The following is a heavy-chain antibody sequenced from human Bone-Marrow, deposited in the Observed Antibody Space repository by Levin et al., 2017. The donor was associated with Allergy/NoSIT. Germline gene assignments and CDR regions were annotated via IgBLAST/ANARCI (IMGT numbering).Heavy chain of an antibody. D-gene: IGHD5-12*01. CDR2: IYYSGST. CDR3: ARGGGYPNGEVDY. Sequence: PSETLSLTCTVSGGSISSYYWSWIRQPPGKGLEWIGYIYYSGSTNYNPSLKSRVTISVDTSKNQFSLRLSSVTAADTAVYYCARGGGYPNGEVDYWGQGTLVTVSS. V-gene: IGHV4-59*01. CDR1: GGSISSYY. J-gene: IGHJ4*02.